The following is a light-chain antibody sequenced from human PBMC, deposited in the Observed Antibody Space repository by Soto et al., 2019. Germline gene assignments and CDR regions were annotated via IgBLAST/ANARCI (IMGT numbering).Light chain of an antibody. CDR1: QRVSSSN. J-gene: IGKJ1*01. Sequence: EIVLTQSPGTLSLSPGDRATLYFRASQRVSSSNLAWYQQKRGQSPRLLIYAVSTRATGIPDRFSGSGSGTDFTLSISRLEPEDFAVYYCQYYDDSMWTFGQGTKVDIK. V-gene: IGKV3-20*01. CDR3: QYYDDSMWT. CDR2: AVS.